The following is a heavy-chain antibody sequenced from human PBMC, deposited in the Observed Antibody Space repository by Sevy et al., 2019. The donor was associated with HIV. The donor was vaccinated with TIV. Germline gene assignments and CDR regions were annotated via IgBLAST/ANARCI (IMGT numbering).Heavy chain of an antibody. CDR3: AKQGGSDVYFDY. Sequence: GGSLRLSCAASGFTFSSYGMHWVRQAPGKGLEWVAVISYDGSNKYYADSVKGRFTISRDNSKNTLYLQMNSLRAEDTAVYYCAKQGGSDVYFDYWGQGTLVTVSS. CDR2: ISYDGSNK. V-gene: IGHV3-30*18. D-gene: IGHD2-15*01. J-gene: IGHJ4*02. CDR1: GFTFSSYG.